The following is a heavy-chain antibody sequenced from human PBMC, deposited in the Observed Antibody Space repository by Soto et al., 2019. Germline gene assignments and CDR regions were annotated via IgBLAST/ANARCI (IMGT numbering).Heavy chain of an antibody. D-gene: IGHD5-12*01. V-gene: IGHV1-69*04. CDR2: IIPILGIA. Sequence: GASVKVSCKASGGTFSSYTISWVRQAPGQGLEWMGRIIPILGIANYAQKFQGRVTITADKSTSTAYMELSSLRSEDTAVYYCARERAYSGYRYYYYYMDVWGKGTTVTVSS. CDR3: ARERAYSGYRYYYYYMDV. J-gene: IGHJ6*03. CDR1: GGTFSSYT.